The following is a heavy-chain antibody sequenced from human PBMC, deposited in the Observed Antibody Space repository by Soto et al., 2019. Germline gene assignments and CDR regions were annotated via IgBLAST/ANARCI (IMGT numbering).Heavy chain of an antibody. D-gene: IGHD3-22*01. CDR3: ARDHEPHYYDNGGFGY. CDR2: LSYDGSNK. Sequence: GGSLRLSCAASGFTFSSYAMHWVRQAPGKGLEWVAVLSYDGSNKYYADSVKGRFTISRDNSKNTLYLQMNSLRAEDTAVYYCARDHEPHYYDNGGFGYWGQGTLVTVSS. V-gene: IGHV3-30-3*01. CDR1: GFTFSSYA. J-gene: IGHJ4*02.